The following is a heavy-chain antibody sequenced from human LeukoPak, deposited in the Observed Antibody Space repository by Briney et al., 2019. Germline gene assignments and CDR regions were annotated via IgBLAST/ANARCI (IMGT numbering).Heavy chain of an antibody. D-gene: IGHD3-22*01. Sequence: SETLSLTCTVSGGSISSYYWSWIRQPPGKGLEWIGYIYYSGSTNYNPSPKSRVTISIDTSKNQFSLKLSSVTAADTAVYYCARVKSSSGYYYLSWFDPWGQGTLVTVSS. J-gene: IGHJ5*02. CDR2: IYYSGST. CDR1: GGSISSYY. CDR3: ARVKSSSGYYYLSWFDP. V-gene: IGHV4-59*01.